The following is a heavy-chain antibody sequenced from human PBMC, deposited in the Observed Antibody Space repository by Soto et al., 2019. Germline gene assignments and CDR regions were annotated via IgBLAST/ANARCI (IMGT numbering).Heavy chain of an antibody. CDR1: GFTFSSYG. CDR3: ARDRGPLGIAVAGTFDY. V-gene: IGHV3-33*01. CDR2: IWYDGSNK. D-gene: IGHD6-19*01. J-gene: IGHJ4*02. Sequence: GGSLRLSCAASGFTFSSYGMHWVRQAPGKGLEWVAVIWYDGSNKYYADSVKGRFTISRDNSKNTLYLQMNSLRAEDTAVYYCARDRGPLGIAVAGTFDYWGQGTLVTVSS.